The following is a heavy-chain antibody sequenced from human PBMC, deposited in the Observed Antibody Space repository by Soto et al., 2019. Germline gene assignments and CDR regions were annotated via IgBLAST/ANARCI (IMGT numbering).Heavy chain of an antibody. J-gene: IGHJ5*02. D-gene: IGHD3-16*01. V-gene: IGHV5-51*01. CDR2: IYPGDSDT. CDR1: GYSFTSYW. CDR3: ARPSLPAYLTNWFDP. Sequence: GESLKISCKGSGYSFTSYWIGWVRQMPGKGLEWMGIIYPGDSDTRYSPSFQGQVTISADKSISTAYLQWSSLKASDTAMYYCARPSLPAYLTNWFDPWGQGTLVTVSS.